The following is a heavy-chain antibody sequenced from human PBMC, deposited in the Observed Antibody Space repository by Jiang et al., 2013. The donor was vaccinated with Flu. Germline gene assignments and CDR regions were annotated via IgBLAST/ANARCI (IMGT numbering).Heavy chain of an antibody. CDR2: IHHSGSA. CDR3: VRVSLSDFVDYWFDP. Sequence: GSGLVKPSQTLSLTCAVSGGSIINDGYSWGWIRQPPGKGLEWIGYIHHSGSAYYNPSLESRVAISVDTSKNHFSLKLTSVTAADTAVYYCVRVSLSDFVDYWFDPWGQGTLVTVSS. D-gene: IGHD4-17*01. J-gene: IGHJ5*02. V-gene: IGHV4-30-2*01. CDR1: GGSIINDGYS.